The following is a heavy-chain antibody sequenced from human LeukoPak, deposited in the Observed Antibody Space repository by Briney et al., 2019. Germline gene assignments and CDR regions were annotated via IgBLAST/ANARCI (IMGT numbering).Heavy chain of an antibody. Sequence: ASAKVSCKASGGTFSSYAISWVRQAPGQGLEWMGGIIPIFGTANYAQKFQGRVTITTDESTSTAYMELSSLRSEDTAVYYCAGTYYYDSSGYYFPGKRPFDYWGQGTLVTVSS. CDR2: IIPIFGTA. CDR3: AGTYYYDSSGYYFPGKRPFDY. CDR1: GGTFSSYA. V-gene: IGHV1-69*05. J-gene: IGHJ4*02. D-gene: IGHD3-22*01.